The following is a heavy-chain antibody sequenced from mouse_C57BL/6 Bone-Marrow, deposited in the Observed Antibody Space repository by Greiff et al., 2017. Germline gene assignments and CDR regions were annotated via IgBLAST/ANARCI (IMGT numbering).Heavy chain of an antibody. J-gene: IGHJ4*01. CDR3: ARLHYGSSYDYYAMDY. Sequence: EVQLQESGPGLVKPSQSLSLTCTVTGYSITSDYAWNWIRQFPGNKLEWMGYLSYSGSTSYNPSLKSRISITRDTSKNQFFLQLNSVTTEDTATYYCARLHYGSSYDYYAMDYWGQGTSVTVSS. D-gene: IGHD1-1*01. V-gene: IGHV3-2*02. CDR1: GYSITSDYA. CDR2: LSYSGST.